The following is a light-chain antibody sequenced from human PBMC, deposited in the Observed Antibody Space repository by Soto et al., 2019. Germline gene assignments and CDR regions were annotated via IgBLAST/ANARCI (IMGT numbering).Light chain of an antibody. V-gene: IGKV1-6*01. Sequence: IQLTQSPSFLSASVGDRVTITCRASQGISSYLAWYQQKPGKAPKLLIYAASSLQSGVPSRFSGSGSGRDFALTISSLQPEDFATYYCLQDYNYPRTFGQGTKVDIK. CDR3: LQDYNYPRT. CDR1: QGISSY. CDR2: AAS. J-gene: IGKJ1*01.